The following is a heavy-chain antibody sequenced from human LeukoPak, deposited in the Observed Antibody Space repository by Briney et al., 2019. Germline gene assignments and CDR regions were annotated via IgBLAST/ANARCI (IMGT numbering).Heavy chain of an antibody. J-gene: IGHJ4*02. V-gene: IGHV3-33*06. Sequence: GTSLRLSCAASGFRFSSHGMHWFRQAPGKGLEWVAVIRFDGTIAFYADSVKGRFTISRDNSKNILYLQMNSLRVEDTAVYYCAKDLGAVGAIDYWGQGTLVTVSS. CDR2: IRFDGTIA. CDR3: AKDLGAVGAIDY. CDR1: GFRFSSHG. D-gene: IGHD1-26*01.